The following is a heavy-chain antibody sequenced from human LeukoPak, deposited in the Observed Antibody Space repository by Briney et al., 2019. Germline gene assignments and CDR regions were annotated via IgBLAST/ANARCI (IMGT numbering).Heavy chain of an antibody. J-gene: IGHJ4*02. CDR3: ARLSSGALDY. V-gene: IGHV4-61*01. Sequence: SETLSLTCTVSGGSVSSGSYYWSWIRQPPGKGLEWIGYIYYSGSTNYNPSLKSRVTISVDTSKNQFSLKLSSVTAADTAVYYCARLSSGALDYWGQGTLVTVSS. D-gene: IGHD3-10*01. CDR2: IYYSGST. CDR1: GGSVSSGSYY.